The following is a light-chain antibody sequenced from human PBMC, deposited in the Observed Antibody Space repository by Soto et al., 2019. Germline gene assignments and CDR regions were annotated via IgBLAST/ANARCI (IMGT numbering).Light chain of an antibody. CDR3: HQYNNWPIT. V-gene: IGKV3-15*01. CDR2: DAS. J-gene: IGKJ5*01. CDR1: QSVSTN. Sequence: EIVMTQSPSTLSVSPVERATLSCRASQSVSTNLAWYQQKPGQAPRLLIYDASTRATGLPARFSGSGSGTEFTLTISSLQSEDFGVYYCHQYNNWPITFGQGTRLEI.